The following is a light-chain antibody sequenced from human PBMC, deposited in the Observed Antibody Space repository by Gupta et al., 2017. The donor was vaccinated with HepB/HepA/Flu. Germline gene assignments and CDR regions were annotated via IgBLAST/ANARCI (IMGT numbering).Light chain of an antibody. CDR2: QDN. CDR1: ALGNKF. V-gene: IGLV3-1*01. J-gene: IGLJ2*01. Sequence: SYELTQPPSVSVSQGQTASIACSGDALGNKFVCWYQQKPGQSPMLVIYQDNKRPSGIPERFSGSNSGNTATLTISGTQAMDEADYYCQAWDSITTIIFGGGTKLTVL. CDR3: QAWDSITTII.